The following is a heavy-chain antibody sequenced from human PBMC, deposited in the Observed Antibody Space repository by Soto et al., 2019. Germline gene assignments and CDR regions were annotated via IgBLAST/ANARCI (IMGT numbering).Heavy chain of an antibody. D-gene: IGHD3-22*01. Sequence: QVQLVQSGAEVTKPGSSVKVSCKASGDTFSDYTISWVRQAPGQGLEWMGGIVPIFGKPTYTQKFQGRVTIPADESTTTAYMELSSLRSEDTAVYYCARGKDGSDYYFDSWGQGTLVTVSS. J-gene: IGHJ4*02. CDR2: IVPIFGKP. CDR1: GDTFSDYT. V-gene: IGHV1-69*01. CDR3: ARGKDGSDYYFDS.